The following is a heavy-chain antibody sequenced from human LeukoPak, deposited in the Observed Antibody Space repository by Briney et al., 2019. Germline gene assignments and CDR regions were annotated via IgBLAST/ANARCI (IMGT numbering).Heavy chain of an antibody. D-gene: IGHD3-10*01. CDR1: GFTFSTYA. CDR2: IWYDGSNK. CDR3: AREDGSTMVYYFDY. V-gene: IGHV3-33*08. Sequence: GGSLRLSCAASGFTFSTYAMNWVRQAPGKGLEWVAVIWYDGSNKYYADSVKGRFTISRDNSRTTLYLQMNSLRAEDTAIYYCAREDGSTMVYYFDYWGQGTLVTVSS. J-gene: IGHJ4*02.